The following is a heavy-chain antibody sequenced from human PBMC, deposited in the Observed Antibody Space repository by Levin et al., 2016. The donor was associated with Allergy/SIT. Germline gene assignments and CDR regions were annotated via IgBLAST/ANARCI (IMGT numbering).Heavy chain of an antibody. V-gene: IGHV4-59*08. CDR3: ARHETPWGVGYYYGMDV. D-gene: IGHD3-10*01. J-gene: IGHJ6*02. CDR2: IYYSGST. Sequence: SETLSLTCTVSGGSISSYYWSWIRQPPGKGLEWIGYIYYSGSTNYNPSLKSRVTISVDTSKNQFSLKLSSVTAADTAVYYCARHETPWGVGYYYGMDVWGQGTTVTVSS. CDR1: GGSISSYY.